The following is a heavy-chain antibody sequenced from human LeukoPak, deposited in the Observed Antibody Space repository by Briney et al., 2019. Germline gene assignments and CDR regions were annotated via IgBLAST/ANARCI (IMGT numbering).Heavy chain of an antibody. J-gene: IGHJ5*02. CDR2: FDPEDGET. V-gene: IGHV1-24*01. D-gene: IGHD2-15*01. CDR1: GYTLTELS. Sequence: ASVKVSCKVSGYTLTELSMHWVRQAPGKGLEWMGGFDPEDGETIYAQKFQGRVTMTEDTSTDTAYMELSSLRSEDTAVYYCATPDGIHCSGGSCYTKGKNWFDPWGQGTLVTVSS. CDR3: ATPDGIHCSGGSCYTKGKNWFDP.